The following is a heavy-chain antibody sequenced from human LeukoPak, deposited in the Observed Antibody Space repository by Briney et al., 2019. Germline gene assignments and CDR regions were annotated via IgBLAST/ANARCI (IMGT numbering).Heavy chain of an antibody. V-gene: IGHV4-39*01. D-gene: IGHD3-3*01. Sequence: SETLSLTCTVSGGSISSSSDYWGWIRQPPGKGLEWIGSIYYSGSTYYNPSLKSRVTISVDTSKNQFSLKLSSVTAADTAVYYCARLDDFWSGYSTGEWYWDQGTLVTVSS. CDR3: ARLDDFWSGYSTGEWY. CDR1: GGSISSSSDY. J-gene: IGHJ4*02. CDR2: IYYSGST.